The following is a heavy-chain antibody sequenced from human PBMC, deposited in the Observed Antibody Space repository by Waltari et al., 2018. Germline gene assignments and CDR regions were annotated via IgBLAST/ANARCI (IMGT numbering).Heavy chain of an antibody. CDR1: AFIVSNNY. CDR3: ARFSHKDY. Sequence: EVQLVESGGGLIQPGGSLRLSCSASAFIVSNNYMSWVRQAPGKGLEWVSVIYSGGNAYYADSVKGRFTISRDNSKNTVYLQMNSLRAEDTALYYCARFSHKDYWGQGILVTVSS. J-gene: IGHJ4*02. CDR2: IYSGGNA. V-gene: IGHV3-53*01.